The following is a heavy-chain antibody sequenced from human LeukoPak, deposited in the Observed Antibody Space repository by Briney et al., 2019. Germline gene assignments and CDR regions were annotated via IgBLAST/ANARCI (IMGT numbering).Heavy chain of an antibody. CDR1: GGSISISNYY. V-gene: IGHV4-39*01. CDR3: ARHKDGSGNFGDY. Sequence: PSETLSLTCTVSGGSISISNYYWGWIRQPPGKGLEWIGFISYSGSTYYNPSLKSRITISIDTSKNQFSLKLSSVAAADTAVYYCARHKDGSGNFGDYWGQGTLVTVPP. J-gene: IGHJ4*02. D-gene: IGHD3-10*01. CDR2: ISYSGST.